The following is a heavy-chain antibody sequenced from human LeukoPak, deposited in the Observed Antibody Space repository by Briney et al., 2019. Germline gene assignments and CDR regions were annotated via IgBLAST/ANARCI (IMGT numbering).Heavy chain of an antibody. CDR1: GGSISSSSYY. Sequence: PSETPSLTCTVSGGSISSSSYYWGWIRQPPGKGLEWIGSIYYSGSTYYNPSLKSRVIISVDTSKNQFSLKLSSVTAADTAVYYCASEYSSSWYVAYWGQGTLVTVSS. CDR2: IYYSGST. D-gene: IGHD6-13*01. J-gene: IGHJ4*02. V-gene: IGHV4-39*01. CDR3: ASEYSSSWYVAY.